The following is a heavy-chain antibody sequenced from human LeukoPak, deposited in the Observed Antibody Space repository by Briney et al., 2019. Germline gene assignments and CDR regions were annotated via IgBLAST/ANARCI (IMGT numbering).Heavy chain of an antibody. D-gene: IGHD6-19*01. CDR2: INHSGST. V-gene: IGHV4-34*01. Sequence: SETLSLTCAVYGGSFSGYYWSWIRQPPGKGLEWIGEINHSGSTNYNPSLKSRVTISVDTSKNQFSLKLSSVTAADTAVYYCASRSSGGHFDSWGQGTLVTVSS. CDR3: ASRSSGGHFDS. CDR1: GGSFSGYY. J-gene: IGHJ4*02.